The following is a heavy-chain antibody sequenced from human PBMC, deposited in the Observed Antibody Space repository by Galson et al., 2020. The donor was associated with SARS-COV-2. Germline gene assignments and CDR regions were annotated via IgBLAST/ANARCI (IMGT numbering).Heavy chain of an antibody. D-gene: IGHD2-15*01. CDR3: CQYGQYMVEV. J-gene: IGHJ1*01. Sequence: GESPKISCVASGYTFTDYAIIWVRQAPGKGLEWVSVIGAYGDNIHYADSVMGRFTITSDNSKNMVYLKMNSLRAVDTAVYYCCQYGQYMVEVGGQGTVVTVSS. CDR1: GYTFTDYA. CDR2: IGAYGDNI. V-gene: IGHV3-23*01.